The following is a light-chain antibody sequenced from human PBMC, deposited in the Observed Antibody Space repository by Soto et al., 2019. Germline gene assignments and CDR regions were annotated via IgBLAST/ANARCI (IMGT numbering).Light chain of an antibody. Sequence: SYELTQPPSVSVSPGQTARLTCSGDTLPRKYAYWYQKKSGQAPVLVIYDDNKRPSGIPERFSGASSGTMATLTISGAQVEDEADYSCYSTDSSGNHRVFGGGTKLTVL. V-gene: IGLV3-10*01. CDR1: TLPRKY. J-gene: IGLJ3*02. CDR2: DDN. CDR3: YSTDSSGNHRV.